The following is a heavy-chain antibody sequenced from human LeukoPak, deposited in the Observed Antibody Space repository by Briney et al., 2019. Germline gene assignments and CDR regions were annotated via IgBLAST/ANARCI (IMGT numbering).Heavy chain of an antibody. D-gene: IGHD3-10*01. Sequence: GASVKVSCKASGGTFSSYAINWVRQATGQGLEWMGWMNPNSGNTGYAQKFQGRVTMTRNTSISTGYMELSSLRSEDTAVYYCARVAIRAVRGVIGYWGQGTLVTVSS. CDR1: GGTFSSYA. CDR3: ARVAIRAVRGVIGY. V-gene: IGHV1-8*02. J-gene: IGHJ4*02. CDR2: MNPNSGNT.